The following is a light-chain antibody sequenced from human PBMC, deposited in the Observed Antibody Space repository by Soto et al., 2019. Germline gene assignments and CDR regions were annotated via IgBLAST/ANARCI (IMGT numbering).Light chain of an antibody. V-gene: IGLV2-14*01. CDR3: CSLTNGATWV. CDR2: EVS. J-gene: IGLJ3*02. CDR1: SSDVGGYNY. Sequence: QSALTQPASVSGSPGQSITISCTGTSSDVGGYNYVSWYQQHPGKAPKLMIYEVSKRPSGLSNRFSGSKSGNTASLTISGLQAEDEADYYCCSLTNGATWVFGGGTKLTVL.